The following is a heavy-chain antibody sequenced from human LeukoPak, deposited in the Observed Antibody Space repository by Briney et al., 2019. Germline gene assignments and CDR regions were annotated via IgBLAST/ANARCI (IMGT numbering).Heavy chain of an antibody. D-gene: IGHD3-10*01. CDR1: GFTGNW. J-gene: IGHJ4*02. V-gene: IGHV3-74*01. CDR3: VREYYGQLY. CDR2: INDAGSDT. Sequence: QSGGSLRLSCAASGFTGNWMQWVRQAPGKGLVWVSHINDAGSDTKYADSVKGRFTISRDNAKNTLYPQMNSLRAENTAMYYCVREYYGQLYWGQGTRVTVYS.